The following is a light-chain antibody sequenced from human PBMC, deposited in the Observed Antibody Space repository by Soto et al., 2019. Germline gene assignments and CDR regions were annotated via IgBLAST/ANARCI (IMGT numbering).Light chain of an antibody. CDR1: QSISSW. CDR2: DAS. CDR3: QQYHSYPYT. V-gene: IGKV1-5*01. Sequence: DIQMTQSPSTLSASVGDRVTLTCRASQSISSWLAWYQKKPGKAPKLLIYDASSLESGIPSRFSGSGSGTEFTLTISSLQSDDFAAYYCQQYHSYPYTFGQGTKLEIK. J-gene: IGKJ2*01.